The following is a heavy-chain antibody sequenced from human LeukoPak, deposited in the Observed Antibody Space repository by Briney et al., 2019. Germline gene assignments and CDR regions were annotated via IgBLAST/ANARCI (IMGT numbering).Heavy chain of an antibody. J-gene: IGHJ3*02. Sequence: GGSLRLSCAASGFTVSSNYMSWVRQAPGKGLEWVSVIYSGGSTYYADSVKGRFTISRDNSKNTLYLQMNSLRAEDTAVYYCARDRSGSPYGLYAFDIWGQGTMVTVSS. CDR1: GFTVSSNY. V-gene: IGHV3-53*01. CDR2: IYSGGST. CDR3: ARDRSGSPYGLYAFDI. D-gene: IGHD1-1*01.